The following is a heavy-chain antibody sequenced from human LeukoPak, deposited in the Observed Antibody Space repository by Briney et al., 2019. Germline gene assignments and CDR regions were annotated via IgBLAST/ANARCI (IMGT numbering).Heavy chain of an antibody. CDR2: MYHSGSA. CDR1: GGFISSNGYY. V-gene: IGHV4-39*01. Sequence: SETLSLTCTVSGGFISSNGYYWGWARQPPGKGLEWIGSMYHSGSAYYNLSLKSRVTISVDTSKNQFSLRLSSVTAADTSVYYCARHEYGSGSYYPALFDYWGQGTLVTVSS. J-gene: IGHJ4*02. D-gene: IGHD3-10*01. CDR3: ARHEYGSGSYYPALFDY.